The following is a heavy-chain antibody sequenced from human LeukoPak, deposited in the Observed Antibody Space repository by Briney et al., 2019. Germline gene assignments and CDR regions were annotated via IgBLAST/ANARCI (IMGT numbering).Heavy chain of an antibody. D-gene: IGHD1-7*01. J-gene: IGHJ6*03. CDR1: GFTFSSYA. CDR2: ISDSGGST. Sequence: PGGSLRLSCAASGFTFSSYAMNWVRQAPGKGLEWVSTISDSGGSTYYADSVKGRFTISRDNSKNMVYLQMNSLRAEDTAVYYCARTYYYQYMDVWGKGTRVTVSS. CDR3: ARTYYYQYMDV. V-gene: IGHV3-23*01.